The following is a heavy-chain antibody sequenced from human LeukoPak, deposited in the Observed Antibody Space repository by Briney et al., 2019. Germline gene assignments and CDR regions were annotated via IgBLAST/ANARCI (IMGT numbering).Heavy chain of an antibody. D-gene: IGHD6-6*01. CDR2: IYYSGST. Sequence: SETLSLTCTVSGGSISSGGYYWSWIRQHPGKGLEWIGYIYYSGSTYYNPSLKSRVTISVDTSKNQFSLKLSSVTAADTAVYYCARDGFEYSSSSGYYYYMDVWGKGTTVTVSS. CDR3: ARDGFEYSSSSGYYYYMDV. CDR1: GGSISSGGYY. V-gene: IGHV4-31*03. J-gene: IGHJ6*03.